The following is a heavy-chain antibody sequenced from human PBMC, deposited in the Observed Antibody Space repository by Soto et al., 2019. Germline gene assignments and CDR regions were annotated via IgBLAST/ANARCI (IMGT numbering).Heavy chain of an antibody. CDR2: ISAYNGNT. J-gene: IGHJ4*02. D-gene: IGHD3-16*02. CDR3: ARSPIMITFGGVIGTPIDY. Sequence: ASVKVSCTASGYTFTSYGISWVRQAPGQGLEWMGWISAYNGNTNYAQKLQGRVTMTTDTSTSTAYMELRSLRSDDTAVYYCARSPIMITFGGVIGTPIDYWGQGTLVTVSS. CDR1: GYTFTSYG. V-gene: IGHV1-18*01.